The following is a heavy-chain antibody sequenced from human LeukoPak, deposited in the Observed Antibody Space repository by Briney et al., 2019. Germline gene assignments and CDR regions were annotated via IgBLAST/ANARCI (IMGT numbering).Heavy chain of an antibody. J-gene: IGHJ5*02. CDR3: ARNRYYYGSGNYGVPNWFDP. V-gene: IGHV4-39*01. Sequence: SETLSLTYTVSGGSISSTSYYWGWIRQPPGKGLEWIGSIYYSWDTYYNPSLKSRVTISVDTSKNQFSLKLSSVTAADTAMYYCARNRYYYGSGNYGVPNWFDPWGQGTLVTVSS. CDR2: IYYSWDT. D-gene: IGHD3-10*01. CDR1: GGSISSTSYY.